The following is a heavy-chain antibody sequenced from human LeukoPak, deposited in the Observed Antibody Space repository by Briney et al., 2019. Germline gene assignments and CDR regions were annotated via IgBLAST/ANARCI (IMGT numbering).Heavy chain of an antibody. CDR3: ARGLEWLYYYYYGMDV. CDR2: INHSGST. CDR1: GGSFSGCY. Sequence: SETLSLTCAVYGGSFSGCYWSWIRQPPGKGLEWIGEINHSGSTNYNPSLKSRVTISVDTSKNQFSLKLSSVTAADTAVYYCARGLEWLYYYYYGMDVWGQGTTVTVSS. J-gene: IGHJ6*02. D-gene: IGHD5-12*01. V-gene: IGHV4-34*01.